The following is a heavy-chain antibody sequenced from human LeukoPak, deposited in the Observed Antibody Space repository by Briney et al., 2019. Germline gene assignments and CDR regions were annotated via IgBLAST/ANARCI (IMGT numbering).Heavy chain of an antibody. J-gene: IGHJ6*02. CDR1: GFTFSTHW. CDR2: ISGDGSMT. D-gene: IGHD3-10*01. V-gene: IGHV3-74*01. CDR3: ASLLTPYHGSGGGGMDV. Sequence: GGSLRLSCAASGFTFSTHWMYWVRQAPGRELVWVSRISGDGSMTSYADSVKGRFTISRDNAKDTLYPQMTSLRVEDTAVYSCASLLTPYHGSGGGGMDVWGQGTTVTVSS.